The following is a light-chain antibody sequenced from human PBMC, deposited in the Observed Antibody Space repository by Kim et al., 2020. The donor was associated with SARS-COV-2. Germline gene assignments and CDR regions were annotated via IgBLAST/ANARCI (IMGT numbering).Light chain of an antibody. CDR3: QTWGSGNWV. CDR2: LNSDGSH. J-gene: IGLJ3*02. V-gene: IGLV4-69*01. Sequence: QPVLTQSPSASASLGASVKLTCTLSSGHTTYAIAWHQQQPEKGPRYLMRLNSDGSHTKGDGIPDRFSGSSSGAERHLTISSLQSEDEADYYCQTWGSGNWVFGGGTQLTVL. CDR1: SGHTTYA.